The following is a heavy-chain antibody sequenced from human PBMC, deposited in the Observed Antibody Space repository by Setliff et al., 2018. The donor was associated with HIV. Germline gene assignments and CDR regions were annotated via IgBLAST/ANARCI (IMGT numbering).Heavy chain of an antibody. J-gene: IGHJ4*02. CDR2: ISYHERDT. Sequence: AGGSLRLSCGASGFTFSNYGMQWVRQAPGKGLEWVAIISYHERDTFYADSVKGRFTISRDNSKNMLYLQMNSLRTEDTAVYYCTKPTTVVTSYYFDSWGQGTQVTVSS. D-gene: IGHD4-17*01. CDR3: TKPTTVVTSYYFDS. V-gene: IGHV3-30*18. CDR1: GFTFSNYG.